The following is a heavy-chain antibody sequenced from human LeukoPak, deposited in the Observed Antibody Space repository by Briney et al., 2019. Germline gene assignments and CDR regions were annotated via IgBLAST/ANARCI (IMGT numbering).Heavy chain of an antibody. D-gene: IGHD1-20*01. Sequence: ASVKVSCKASGYTFTSYGISWVRQAPGQGLEWMGWISAYNGNTNYAQKLQGRVTMTTDTSTSTAYMELRSLRSDDTAVYYCARDRKGYNWNPGSFDYWGQGTLVTVSS. CDR3: ARDRKGYNWNPGSFDY. CDR2: ISAYNGNT. V-gene: IGHV1-18*01. CDR1: GYTFTSYG. J-gene: IGHJ4*02.